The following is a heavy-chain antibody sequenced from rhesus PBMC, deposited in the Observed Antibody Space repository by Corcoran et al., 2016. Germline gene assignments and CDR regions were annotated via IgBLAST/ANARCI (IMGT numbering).Heavy chain of an antibody. CDR3: ARGNYVNGLDS. J-gene: IGHJ6*01. Sequence: QVQLQETGPTVVKPSETLSLTCAVSGGSIRSGNWWTWLRQSPGKVLEWIGGIYGSGGSTDYNPSLKSRVTLSKDTSRNQFSLELRSVTAADSAIFDCARGNYVNGLDSWGQGVVVTGSS. CDR2: IYGSGGST. D-gene: IGHD4-17*01. V-gene: IGHV4-93*01. CDR1: GGSIRSGNW.